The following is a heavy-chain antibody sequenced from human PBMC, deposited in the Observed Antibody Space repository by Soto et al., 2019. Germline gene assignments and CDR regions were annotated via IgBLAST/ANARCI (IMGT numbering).Heavy chain of an antibody. D-gene: IGHD5-12*01. Sequence: ASVKVSCKASGYTFTGYYMHWVRQAPGQGLEWMGWINPNSGGTNYAQKFQGRVTMTRDTSISTAYMELSRLRSDDTAVYYCARDHWLRRPSDAFDIWGQGTMVTVSS. CDR1: GYTFTGYY. CDR2: INPNSGGT. CDR3: ARDHWLRRPSDAFDI. V-gene: IGHV1-2*02. J-gene: IGHJ3*02.